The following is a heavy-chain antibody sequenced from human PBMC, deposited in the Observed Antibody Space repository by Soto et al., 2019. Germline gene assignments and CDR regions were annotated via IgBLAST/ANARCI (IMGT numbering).Heavy chain of an antibody. CDR2: IYYSGST. D-gene: IGHD3-3*01. V-gene: IGHV4-31*03. CDR3: ARETYYDFWSGYYKAISAGPHIDY. Sequence: SETLSLTCTVSGGSISSGGYYWSWIRQHPGKGLEWIGYIYYSGSTYYNPSLKSRVTISVDTSKNQFSLKLSSVTAADTAVYYCARETYYDFWSGYYKAISAGPHIDYWGQGTLVTVSS. CDR1: GGSISSGGYY. J-gene: IGHJ4*02.